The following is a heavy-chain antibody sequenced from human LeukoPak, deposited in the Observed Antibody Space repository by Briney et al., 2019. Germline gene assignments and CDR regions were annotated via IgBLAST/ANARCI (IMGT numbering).Heavy chain of an antibody. Sequence: PSETLSLTCTVSGGSISSYYWSWIRQPPGKGLEWIGRIYTSGSTNYNPSLKSRVTISVDTSKNQFSLKLSSVTAADTAVYYCARRGGCSGGSCYFSSYYYYYMDVWGKGTTVTISS. V-gene: IGHV4-4*08. CDR2: IYTSGST. CDR3: ARRGGCSGGSCYFSSYYYYYMDV. D-gene: IGHD2-15*01. J-gene: IGHJ6*03. CDR1: GGSISSYY.